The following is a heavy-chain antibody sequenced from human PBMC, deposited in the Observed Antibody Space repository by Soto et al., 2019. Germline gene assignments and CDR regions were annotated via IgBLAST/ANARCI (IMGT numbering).Heavy chain of an antibody. V-gene: IGHV4-61*01. CDR2: IYYSGST. J-gene: IGHJ6*02. CDR3: ARDRGPNAERYYDSSGYYYYYYGMDV. Sequence: PSETLSLTCTVSGGSVSSGSYYWSWIRQPPGKGLEWIGYIYYSGSTNYNPSLKSRVTISVDTSKNQFSLKLSSVTAADTAVYYCARDRGPNAERYYDSSGYYYYYYGMDVWGQGTTVTVSS. D-gene: IGHD3-22*01. CDR1: GGSVSSGSYY.